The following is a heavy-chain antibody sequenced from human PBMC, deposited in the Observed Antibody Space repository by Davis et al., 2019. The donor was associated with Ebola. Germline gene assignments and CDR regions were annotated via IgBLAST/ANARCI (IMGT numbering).Heavy chain of an antibody. J-gene: IGHJ2*01. CDR3: ARDRASRGYFDL. D-gene: IGHD3-10*01. V-gene: IGHV3-30*03. Sequence: PGGSLRLSCAASGFTFSSYGMHWVRQAPGKGLEWVAVISYDGSNKYYADSVKGRFTISRDNSKNTLYLQMNSLRAEDTAVYYCARDRASRGYFDLWGRGTLVTVSS. CDR2: ISYDGSNK. CDR1: GFTFSSYG.